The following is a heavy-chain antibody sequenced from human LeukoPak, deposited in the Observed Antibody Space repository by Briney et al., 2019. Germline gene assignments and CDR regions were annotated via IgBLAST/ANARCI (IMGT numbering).Heavy chain of an antibody. D-gene: IGHD3-10*01. J-gene: IGHJ4*02. V-gene: IGHV1-8*01. CDR2: MNPNSGNT. CDR3: ARGSLTMVRGVIPY. CDR1: GYTFTSYD. Sequence: ASVKVSCKASGYTFTSYDINWVRQATGQGLEWMGRMNPNSGNTGYAQKFQGRVTMTRNTSISTAYMELSSLRSEDTAVYYCARGSLTMVRGVIPYWGQGTLVTVSS.